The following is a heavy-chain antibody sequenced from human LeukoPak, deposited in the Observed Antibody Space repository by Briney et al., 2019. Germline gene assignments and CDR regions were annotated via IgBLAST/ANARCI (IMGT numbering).Heavy chain of an antibody. D-gene: IGHD4-23*01. Sequence: PGGSLRLSCAASGFTFSSYSMNWVRQAPGKGLEWVSSISSSSSYIYYADSVKGRFTISRDNAKNSLYLQMNSLRAEDTAVYYCARGTRFYGGNPGFDYWGQGTLVTVSS. CDR1: GFTFSSYS. V-gene: IGHV3-21*01. CDR2: ISSSSSYI. CDR3: ARGTRFYGGNPGFDY. J-gene: IGHJ4*02.